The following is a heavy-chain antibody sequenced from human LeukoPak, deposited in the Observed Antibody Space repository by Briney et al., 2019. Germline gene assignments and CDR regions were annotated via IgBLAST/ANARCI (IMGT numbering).Heavy chain of an antibody. CDR3: ARVYCTNGVCYSNWFDP. CDR2: IIPIFGTA. Sequence: ASVKVSCKASGGTFSSYTISWVRQAPGQGLEWMGGIIPIFGTANYAQKFQGRVTITADESTSTAYMELSSLRSEDTAVYYCARVYCTNGVCYSNWFDPWGQGTLVTVSS. J-gene: IGHJ5*02. CDR1: GGTFSSYT. V-gene: IGHV1-69*01. D-gene: IGHD2-8*01.